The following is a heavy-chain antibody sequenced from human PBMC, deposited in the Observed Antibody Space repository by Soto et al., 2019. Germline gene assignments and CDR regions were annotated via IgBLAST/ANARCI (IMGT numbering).Heavy chain of an antibody. J-gene: IGHJ4*02. Sequence: EVQLVESGGGLVQPGGSLRLSCAASGFTFSNYWMHWVRQAPGKGLVWVSRINSDGSTTGNADSVKGRFTISRDNAKNTLYLQMNSLRAEDTAVYYWVRGSVYNWRGDYWGQGTLVTVSS. CDR1: GFTFSNYW. V-gene: IGHV3-74*01. D-gene: IGHD1-20*01. CDR2: INSDGSTT. CDR3: VRGSVYNWRGDY.